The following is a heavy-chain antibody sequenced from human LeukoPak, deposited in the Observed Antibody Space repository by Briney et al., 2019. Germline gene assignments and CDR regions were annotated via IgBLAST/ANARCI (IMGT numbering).Heavy chain of an antibody. Sequence: ASVKVSCKASGYTFTSYAISWVRQAPGQGLEWMGGIIPIFGTANYAQKFQGRVTITADKSTSTAYMELSSLRSEDTAVYYCARETHYYDSSGYYYAPLGYWGQGTLVTVSS. D-gene: IGHD3-22*01. J-gene: IGHJ4*02. CDR2: IIPIFGTA. CDR3: ARETHYYDSSGYYYAPLGY. V-gene: IGHV1-69*06. CDR1: GYTFTSYA.